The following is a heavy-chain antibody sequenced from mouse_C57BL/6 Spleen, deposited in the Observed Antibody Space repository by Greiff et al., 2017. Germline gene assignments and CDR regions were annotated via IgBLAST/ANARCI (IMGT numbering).Heavy chain of an antibody. D-gene: IGHD2-3*01. Sequence: EVHLVESGPELVKPGASVKISCKASGYTFTDYYMNWVKQSHGKSLEWIGDINPNNGGTSYNQKFKGKATLTVDKSSSTAYMELRSLTSEDSAVYYCARRNDGYYWYFDVWGTGTTVTVSS. CDR3: ARRNDGYYWYFDV. CDR2: INPNNGGT. V-gene: IGHV1-26*01. J-gene: IGHJ1*03. CDR1: GYTFTDYY.